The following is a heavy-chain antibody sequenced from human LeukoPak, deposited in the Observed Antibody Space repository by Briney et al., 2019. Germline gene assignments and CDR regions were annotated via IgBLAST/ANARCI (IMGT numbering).Heavy chain of an antibody. CDR2: INPNSGGT. CDR3: ARGYYYDSSGYYYEGYAFDI. Sequence: ASVKVSCKASGYTFTGYYMHWVRQAPGQGLEWMGWINPNSGGTNYAQKFQGRVTMTRDTSISTAYMELSRLRSEDTAVYYCARGYYYDSSGYYYEGYAFDIWGQGTMVTVSS. V-gene: IGHV1-2*02. D-gene: IGHD3-22*01. CDR1: GYTFTGYY. J-gene: IGHJ3*02.